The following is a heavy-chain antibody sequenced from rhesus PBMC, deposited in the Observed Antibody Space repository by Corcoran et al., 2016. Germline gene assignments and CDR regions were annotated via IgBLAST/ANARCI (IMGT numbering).Heavy chain of an antibody. Sequence: QVQLQESGPGLVKPSETLSLTCAVSGGSISDDYYWSWIRQPPGKGLEWIGYIYGSGGGTNYNPSRNNRVTISIDTSKNQFSLKLSSVTAADTAVYYCARSKGVTLFDYWGQGVLVTVSS. CDR3: ARSKGVTLFDY. D-gene: IGHD4-23*01. V-gene: IGHV4-106*01. J-gene: IGHJ4*01. CDR1: GGSISDDYY. CDR2: IYGSGGGT.